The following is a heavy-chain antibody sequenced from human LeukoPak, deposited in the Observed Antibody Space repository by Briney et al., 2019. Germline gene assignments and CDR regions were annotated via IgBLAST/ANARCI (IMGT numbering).Heavy chain of an antibody. D-gene: IGHD6-19*01. V-gene: IGHV4-59*01. CDR1: GGSISSYY. Sequence: SEALSPTCTVSGGSISSYYWNWIRQPPGKGWEGIGNTYNSGSTSYNPPLKRRVTISEDTSKKPFSLKLNSLTAADTAVYYCARGDSSGWFYFDYWGQGTLVAVSS. CDR3: ARGDSSGWFYFDY. CDR2: TYNSGST. J-gene: IGHJ4*02.